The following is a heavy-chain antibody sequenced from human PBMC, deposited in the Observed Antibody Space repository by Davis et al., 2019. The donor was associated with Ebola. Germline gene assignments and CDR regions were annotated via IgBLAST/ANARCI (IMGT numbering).Heavy chain of an antibody. Sequence: GESLKISCAASGFTFSTYSMSWVRQAPGKGLEWVSSISSDSDYIYYADSAKGRFTISRDNAKNSLYLQMNSLRAEDTAVYYCARDQDSFWGVWGKGTTVTVSS. D-gene: IGHD3-16*01. CDR3: ARDQDSFWGV. CDR2: ISSDSDYI. V-gene: IGHV3-21*01. J-gene: IGHJ6*04. CDR1: GFTFSTYS.